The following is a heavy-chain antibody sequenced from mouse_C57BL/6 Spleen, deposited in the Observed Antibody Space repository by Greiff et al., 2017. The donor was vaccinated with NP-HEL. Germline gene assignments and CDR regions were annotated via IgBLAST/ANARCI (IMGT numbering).Heavy chain of an antibody. J-gene: IGHJ2*01. V-gene: IGHV1-80*01. CDR2: IYPGDGDT. D-gene: IGHD1-1*01. CDR3: ARGGTTVVADY. CDR1: GYAFSSYW. Sequence: QVQLQQSGAELVKPGASVKISCKASGYAFSSYWMNWVKQRPGKGLEWIGQIYPGDGDTNYNGKFKGKATLTADKSSSTAYMQLSSLTSEDSAVYFCARGGTTVVADYWGQGTTLTVSS.